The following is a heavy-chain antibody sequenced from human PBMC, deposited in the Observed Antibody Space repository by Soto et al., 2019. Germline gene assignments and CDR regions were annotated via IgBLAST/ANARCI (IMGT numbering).Heavy chain of an antibody. Sequence: ASVKVSCKASGYTFTSYGIRWVRQAPGQGLEWMGWISAYNGNRNYAQKFQGRVAMTTDTSTSTAYMELRRLRYDDTAGYYWARSPVPPIAFSNYYYAMEVWGHGTTVTVS. V-gene: IGHV1-18*04. CDR3: ARSPVPPIAFSNYYYAMEV. CDR2: ISAYNGNR. CDR1: GYTFTSYG. D-gene: IGHD3-3*02. J-gene: IGHJ6*02.